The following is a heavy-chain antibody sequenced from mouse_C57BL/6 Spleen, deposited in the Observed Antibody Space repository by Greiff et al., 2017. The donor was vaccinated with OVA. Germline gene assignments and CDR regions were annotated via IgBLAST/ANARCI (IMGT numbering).Heavy chain of an antibody. CDR1: GYTFTDYE. CDR2: IDPETGGT. J-gene: IGHJ3*01. V-gene: IGHV1-15*01. CDR3: TRRDYDWFAY. Sequence: VQLQQSGAELVRPGDSVTLSCKASGYTFTDYEMHWVKQTPVHGLEWIGAIDPETGGTAYNQKFKGKAILTADKSSSTAYMELRSLTSEDSAVYYCTRRDYDWFAYWGQGTLVTVSA. D-gene: IGHD2-4*01.